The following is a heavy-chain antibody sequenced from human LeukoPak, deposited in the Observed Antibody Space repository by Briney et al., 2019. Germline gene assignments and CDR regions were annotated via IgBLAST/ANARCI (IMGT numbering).Heavy chain of an antibody. J-gene: IGHJ4*02. Sequence: PSETLSLTCTVSGGTISTYYWSWIWQRPGKGLEWIGYIHYSGSSTDNPSLKSRLTISVATSKSQFSLKLSSVTAADTAVYYCASRGGSSWYFDYWGQGTLVTVSS. CDR1: GGTISTYY. CDR2: IHYSGSS. CDR3: ASRGGSSWYFDY. D-gene: IGHD6-13*01. V-gene: IGHV4-59*08.